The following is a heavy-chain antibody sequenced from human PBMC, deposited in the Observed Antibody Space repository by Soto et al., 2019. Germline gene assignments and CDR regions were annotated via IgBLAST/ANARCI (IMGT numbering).Heavy chain of an antibody. Sequence: EVQLLESGGGLVQPGGSLRLSCAASGFTFSSYAMSWVRQAPGKGLEWVSAISGSGGSTYYADSVKGRFTISRDNSKTTLYLQMNSLRAEDMAVYYCAKAVGRYCSGGSCYSAGDYWGQGTLVTVSS. CDR1: GFTFSSYA. J-gene: IGHJ4*02. V-gene: IGHV3-23*01. CDR3: AKAVGRYCSGGSCYSAGDY. CDR2: ISGSGGST. D-gene: IGHD2-15*01.